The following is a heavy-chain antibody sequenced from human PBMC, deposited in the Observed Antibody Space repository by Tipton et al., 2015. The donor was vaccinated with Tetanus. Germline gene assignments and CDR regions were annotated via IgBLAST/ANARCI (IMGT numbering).Heavy chain of an antibody. D-gene: IGHD3-10*01. V-gene: IGHV3-21*04. Sequence: SLRLSCVASGFAFGTYPMHWVRQAPGKGLEWVSSISSTSSYIYYADSVKGRFTISRDNAKSSLFLQMNSMRAEDTAVYYCTGSLNTWYYYGVDVWGQGTTVTVSS. CDR2: ISSTSSYI. J-gene: IGHJ6*02. CDR1: GFAFGTYP. CDR3: TGSLNTWYYYGVDV.